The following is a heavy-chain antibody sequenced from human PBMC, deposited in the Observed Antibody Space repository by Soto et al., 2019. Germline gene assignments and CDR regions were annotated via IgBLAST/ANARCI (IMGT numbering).Heavy chain of an antibody. CDR1: GFTFDDYA. Sequence: GGSLRLSCAASGFTFDDYAMHWVRQAPGKGLEWVSGISWNSGSIGYADSVKGRFTISRDNAKNSLYLQMNSLRAEDTALYYCAKDGNIRFLEWLPNYYYYYMDVWGKGTTVTVSS. CDR3: AKDGNIRFLEWLPNYYYYYMDV. CDR2: ISWNSGSI. J-gene: IGHJ6*03. V-gene: IGHV3-9*01. D-gene: IGHD3-3*01.